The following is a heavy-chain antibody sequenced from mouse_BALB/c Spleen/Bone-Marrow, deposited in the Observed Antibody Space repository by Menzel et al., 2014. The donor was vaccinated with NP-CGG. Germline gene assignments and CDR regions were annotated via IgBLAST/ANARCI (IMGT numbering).Heavy chain of an antibody. Sequence: EVQLQESGGGLVKPGGSLKLSCAASGFTFSSYAMSWVRRTPEKRLEWVASISSGGSTYYPDSVKGRFTISRDNARNILYLQMSSLRSEDTAMYYCARGGLRYFDVWGAGTTVTVSS. CDR3: ARGGLRYFDV. D-gene: IGHD3-2*02. J-gene: IGHJ1*01. CDR2: ISSGGST. CDR1: GFTFSSYA. V-gene: IGHV5-6-5*01.